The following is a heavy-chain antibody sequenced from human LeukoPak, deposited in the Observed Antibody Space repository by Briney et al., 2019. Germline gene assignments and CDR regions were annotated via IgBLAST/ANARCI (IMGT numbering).Heavy chain of an antibody. CDR2: IHHDGRI. Sequence: SETLSLTCDVSGGFIDSTNWWNWVRQPPGKGLEWIGEIHHDGRINYNPSLKSRVTLSVDKSKNQFSLKLSSVTAADTAVYYCARAANYYDSSGYYFYFDYWGQGTLVTVPS. CDR1: GGFIDSTNW. V-gene: IGHV4/OR15-8*01. CDR3: ARAANYYDSSGYYFYFDY. J-gene: IGHJ4*02. D-gene: IGHD3-22*01.